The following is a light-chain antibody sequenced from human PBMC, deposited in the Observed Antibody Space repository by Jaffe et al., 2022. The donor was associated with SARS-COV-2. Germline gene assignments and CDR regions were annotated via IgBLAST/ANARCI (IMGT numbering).Light chain of an antibody. CDR2: GAS. Sequence: EIVLTQSPGTLSLSPGERATLSCRASQSVASNYLAWYQQKPGQAPRLLIYGASSRATGIPDRFSGSGSGTDFTLTISRLEPEDVAVYYCQQYGRSPLLTFGGGTKVEIK. CDR3: QQYGRSPLLT. J-gene: IGKJ4*01. CDR1: QSVASNY. V-gene: IGKV3-20*01.